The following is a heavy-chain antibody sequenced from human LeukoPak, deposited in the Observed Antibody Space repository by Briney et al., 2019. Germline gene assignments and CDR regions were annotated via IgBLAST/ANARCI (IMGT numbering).Heavy chain of an antibody. J-gene: IGHJ5*02. CDR2: IYYSGST. D-gene: IGHD3-22*01. V-gene: IGHV4-59*01. CDR1: GGSISSYY. Sequence: SETLSLTCTVSGGSISSYYWSWIRQPPGKGLEWIGYIYYSGSTNYNPSLKSRVTISVDTSKNQFPLKLSSVTAADTAVYYCARRRSDSSGYYYWFDPWGQGTLVTVSS. CDR3: ARRRSDSSGYYYWFDP.